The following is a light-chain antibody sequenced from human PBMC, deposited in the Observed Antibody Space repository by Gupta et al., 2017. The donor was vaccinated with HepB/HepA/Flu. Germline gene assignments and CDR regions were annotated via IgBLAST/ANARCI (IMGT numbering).Light chain of an antibody. CDR1: ETVSSNS. J-gene: IGKJ3*01. CDR3: KQYAISPLT. CDR2: DVS. Sequence: EIFLTHPPGALSLSPGERVTLSCSASETVSSNSLAWYQQKPGQTPSLLIYDVSSRATGIPDRFSGSGSGTDFTLTITRLEPEDFAVYYCKQYAISPLTFGHGTRVDIK. V-gene: IGKV3-20*01.